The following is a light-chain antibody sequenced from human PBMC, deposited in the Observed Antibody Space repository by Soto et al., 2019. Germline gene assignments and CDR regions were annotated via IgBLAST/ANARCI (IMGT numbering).Light chain of an antibody. V-gene: IGLV2-8*01. CDR3: SSYAGNNKLV. J-gene: IGLJ2*01. Sequence: QSVLTQPPSASGSPGQSVSISCTGTSSDVGEYNYVSWYQQHSGKAPKLMIYEVSKRPSGVPDRFSGSKSGNTASLTVSGLQAVDEADYYCSSYAGNNKLVFGGGTKLTVL. CDR2: EVS. CDR1: SSDVGEYNY.